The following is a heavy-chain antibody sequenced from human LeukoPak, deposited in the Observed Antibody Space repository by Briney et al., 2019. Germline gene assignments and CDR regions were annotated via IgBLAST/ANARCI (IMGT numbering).Heavy chain of an antibody. CDR3: ARVVEMATIRLLDY. CDR2: INHSGST. CDR1: GGSFSGYY. J-gene: IGHJ4*02. Sequence: SETLSLTCAVYGGSFSGYYWSWIRQPPGKGLEWIGEINHSGSTNYNPSLKSRVTISVDTSKNQFSLKLSSMTAADTAVYYCARVVEMATIRLLDYWGQGTLVTVSS. D-gene: IGHD5-24*01. V-gene: IGHV4-34*01.